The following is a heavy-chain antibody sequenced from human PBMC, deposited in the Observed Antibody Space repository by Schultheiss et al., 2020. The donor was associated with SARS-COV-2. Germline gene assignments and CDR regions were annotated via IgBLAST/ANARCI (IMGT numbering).Heavy chain of an antibody. CDR3: ARATTIFGIGGAFDI. Sequence: ASVKVSCKASGYTFTSYAMHWVRQAPGQRLEWMGWINAGNGNTKYSQKFQGRVTITRDTSASTAYMELSSLRSEDTAVYYCARATTIFGIGGAFDIWGQGTMVTVSS. D-gene: IGHD3-3*01. CDR2: INAGNGNT. CDR1: GYTFTSYA. V-gene: IGHV1-3*01. J-gene: IGHJ3*02.